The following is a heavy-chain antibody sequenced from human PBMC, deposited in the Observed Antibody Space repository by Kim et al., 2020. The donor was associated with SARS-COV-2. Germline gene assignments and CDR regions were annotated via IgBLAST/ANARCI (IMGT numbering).Heavy chain of an antibody. Sequence: ASVKVSCKASGYSFTAYAMHWVRQGPGQRPEWMGGITAGNCDTQYSQKFQDRVTITRDTSASTVYMELRSLRSEDTAVYYCARDRVLLSYYFDSWGQGTL. CDR1: GYSFTAYA. J-gene: IGHJ4*02. V-gene: IGHV1-3*01. D-gene: IGHD3-10*01. CDR3: ARDRVLLSYYFDS. CDR2: ITAGNCDT.